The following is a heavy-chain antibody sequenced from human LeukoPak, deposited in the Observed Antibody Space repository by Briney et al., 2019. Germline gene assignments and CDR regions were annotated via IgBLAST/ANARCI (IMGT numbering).Heavy chain of an antibody. Sequence: AGGSLRLSCAASGFTFSNYAMNWVRQAPGKGLEWVSAISGSGGSTSYADSVKGRFTISRDNSKNTLYLQMNSLRAEDTAVYYCAEAMVTTWYDAFDIWGQGTMVTVSS. V-gene: IGHV3-23*01. CDR1: GFTFSNYA. CDR3: AEAMVTTWYDAFDI. J-gene: IGHJ3*02. CDR2: ISGSGGST. D-gene: IGHD4-17*01.